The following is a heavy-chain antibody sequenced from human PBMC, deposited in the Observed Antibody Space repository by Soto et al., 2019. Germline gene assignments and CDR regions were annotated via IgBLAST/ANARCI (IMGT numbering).Heavy chain of an antibody. CDR1: GGSLRGYS. CDR3: AREKTPMSPHYFYYGMDV. Sequence: PSETLSLTCTVSGGSLRGYSWSWLRQSPGKGLEWIGYVYSGGGTNYSPSFMGRVTISVDTTDNQFSLKLNSATAADTAVYYCAREKTPMSPHYFYYGMDVWGQGTTVTVSS. CDR2: VYSGGGT. D-gene: IGHD3-9*01. V-gene: IGHV4-59*01. J-gene: IGHJ6*02.